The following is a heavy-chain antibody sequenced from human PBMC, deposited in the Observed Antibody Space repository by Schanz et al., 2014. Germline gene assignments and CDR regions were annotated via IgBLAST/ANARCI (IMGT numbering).Heavy chain of an antibody. CDR3: AREQIMAAAGLVDY. Sequence: EVHLVESGGGLVKRGGSLRLSCAASGFTFSTYAMSWVRQAPGKGLEWVSSISSSSSYIYYADSVKGRFTISRDNSKNTLYLQMNSLRAEDTSVYYCAREQIMAAAGLVDYWGHGTLVTVSS. CDR1: GFTFSTYA. D-gene: IGHD6-13*01. V-gene: IGHV3-21*01. J-gene: IGHJ4*01. CDR2: ISSSSSYI.